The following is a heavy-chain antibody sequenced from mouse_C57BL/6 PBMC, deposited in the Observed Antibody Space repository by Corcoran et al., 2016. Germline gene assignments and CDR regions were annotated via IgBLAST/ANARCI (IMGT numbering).Heavy chain of an antibody. Sequence: QVQLQQSGAELARPGASVKLSCKASGYTVTSYGISWVKQRTGQGLEWIGEIYPRSGNTYYNEKFKGKATLTADKSSSTAYMELRSLTSEDSAVYFCAREGAGRSGDYAMDYWGQGTSVTVSS. V-gene: IGHV1-81*01. CDR3: AREGAGRSGDYAMDY. CDR1: GYTVTSYG. CDR2: IYPRSGNT. J-gene: IGHJ4*01.